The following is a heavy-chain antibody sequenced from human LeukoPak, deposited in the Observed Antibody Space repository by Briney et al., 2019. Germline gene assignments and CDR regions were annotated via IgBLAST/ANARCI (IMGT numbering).Heavy chain of an antibody. CDR3: AKDWSLVSGVTTPYYYYGMDV. CDR1: GFTFSSYG. Sequence: PGGSLRLSCAASGFTFSSYGMHWVRQAPGKGLEWVAVISYDGSNKYYADSVKGRFTISRDNSKNTLYLQMNSLRAEDTAVYYCAKDWSLVSGVTTPYYYYGMDVWGQGTTVTVSS. D-gene: IGHD4-17*01. J-gene: IGHJ6*02. V-gene: IGHV3-30*18. CDR2: ISYDGSNK.